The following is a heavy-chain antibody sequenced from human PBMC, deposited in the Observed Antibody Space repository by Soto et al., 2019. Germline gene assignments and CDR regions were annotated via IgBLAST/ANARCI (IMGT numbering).Heavy chain of an antibody. CDR1: GFTFTRYS. CDR2: ISSTTNYI. J-gene: IGHJ4*02. CDR3: ARESEDLTSNFDY. V-gene: IGHV3-21*06. Sequence: GGSLRLSCAASGFTFTRYSMNWVRQAPGKGLEWVSSISSTTNYIYYGDSMKGRFTISRDNAKNPLYLEMNSLRAEDTAVYYCARESEDLTSNFDYWGQGTLVTVSS.